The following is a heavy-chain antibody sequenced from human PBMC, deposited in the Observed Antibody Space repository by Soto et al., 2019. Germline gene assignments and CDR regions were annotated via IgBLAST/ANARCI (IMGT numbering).Heavy chain of an antibody. Sequence: QVQLVESGGGLVKPGGSLRLSCAASGFTFSDYYMSWIRQAPGKGLEWVSYISSSGSTIYYADSVKGRFTISRDNAKNSLYLKMNSLRAEDTAVYYCARNRRSGEPPGDYGDYGPYYYYYMDVWGKGTTVTVSS. CDR2: ISSSGSTI. D-gene: IGHD4-17*01. CDR1: GFTFSDYY. CDR3: ARNRRSGEPPGDYGDYGPYYYYYMDV. J-gene: IGHJ6*03. V-gene: IGHV3-11*01.